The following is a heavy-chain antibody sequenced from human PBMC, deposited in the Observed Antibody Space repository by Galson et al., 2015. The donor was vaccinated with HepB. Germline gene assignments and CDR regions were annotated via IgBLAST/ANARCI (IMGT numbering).Heavy chain of an antibody. CDR1: GGTFSSYA. V-gene: IGHV1-69*04. D-gene: IGHD3-22*01. J-gene: IGHJ4*02. CDR3: ARGDPTYYYDSSGSLDY. Sequence: SVKVSCKASGGTFSSYAISWVRQAPGQGLEWMGRIIPILGIANYAQKFQGRVTITADKSTSTAYMELSSLRSEDTAVYYCARGDPTYYYDSSGSLDYWGQGTLVTVSS. CDR2: IIPILGIA.